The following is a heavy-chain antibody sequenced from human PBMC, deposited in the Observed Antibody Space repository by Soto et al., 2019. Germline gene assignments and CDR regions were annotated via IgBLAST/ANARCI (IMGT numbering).Heavy chain of an antibody. CDR1: GYTFTSYA. J-gene: IGHJ4*02. CDR3: ARDESSSWYHSPFDY. CDR2: INAGNGNT. V-gene: IGHV1-3*01. D-gene: IGHD6-13*01. Sequence: GASVKVSCKASGYTFTSYAMHWVRQAPAQRLEWMGWINAGNGNTKYSQKFQGRVTITRDTSASTAYMELSSLRSEDTAVYYCARDESSSWYHSPFDYWGQGTLVTVSS.